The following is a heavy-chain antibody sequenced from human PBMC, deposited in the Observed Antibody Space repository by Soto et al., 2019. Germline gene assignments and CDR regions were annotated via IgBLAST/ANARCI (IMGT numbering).Heavy chain of an antibody. Sequence: WTWIRQHPGEGLEWIGYVYYSGSTYYNPSLKNRVTISVDTSKNQFSLKLSSVTAADTAVYYCARERGKTDDSGAYPAGWFDPWGQGTLVTVSS. D-gene: IGHD3-22*01. V-gene: IGHV4-31*02. J-gene: IGHJ5*02. CDR2: VYYSGST. CDR3: ARERGKTDDSGAYPAGWFDP.